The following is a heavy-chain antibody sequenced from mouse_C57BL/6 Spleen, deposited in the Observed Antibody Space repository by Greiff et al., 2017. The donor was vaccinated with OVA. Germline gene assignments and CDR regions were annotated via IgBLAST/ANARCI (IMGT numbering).Heavy chain of an antibody. J-gene: IGHJ2*01. CDR3: TRDPHYFDY. CDR1: GYTFTSYW. CDR2: IYPGNSDT. V-gene: IGHV1-5*01. Sequence: VQLQQSGTVLARPGASVKMSCKTSGYTFTSYWMHWVKQRPGQGLEWIGAIYPGNSDTSYNQKFKGKATLTAVTSASTAYMELSSLTNEDSAVYYCTRDPHYFDYWGQGTTLTVSS.